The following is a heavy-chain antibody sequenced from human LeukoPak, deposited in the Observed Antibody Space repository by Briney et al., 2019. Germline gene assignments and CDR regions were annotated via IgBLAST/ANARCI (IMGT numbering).Heavy chain of an antibody. J-gene: IGHJ4*02. CDR2: IYSGGNT. CDR1: GFTVSSTY. D-gene: IGHD3-10*01. V-gene: IGHV3-53*01. Sequence: GGSLRLSCAASGFTVSSTYMSWVRQAPGKGLEWVSVIYSGGNTYYADSVKGRFTISRDNSKNTLYLQMNSLRVEDTAVYYCARQFGDYWGQGTLVTVSS. CDR3: ARQFGDY.